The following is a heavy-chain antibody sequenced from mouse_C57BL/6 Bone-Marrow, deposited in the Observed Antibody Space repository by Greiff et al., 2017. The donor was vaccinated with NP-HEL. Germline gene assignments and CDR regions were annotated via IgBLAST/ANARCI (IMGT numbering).Heavy chain of an antibody. CDR3: ARSDDYDRDYFDY. J-gene: IGHJ2*01. D-gene: IGHD2-4*01. V-gene: IGHV1-81*01. Sequence: VKLMESGAELARPGASVKLSCKASGYTFTSYGISWVKQRTGQGLEWIGEIYPRSGNTYYNEKFKGKATLTADKSSSTAYMELRSLTSEDSAVYFCARSDDYDRDYFDYGGQGTTLTVSS. CDR1: GYTFTSYG. CDR2: IYPRSGNT.